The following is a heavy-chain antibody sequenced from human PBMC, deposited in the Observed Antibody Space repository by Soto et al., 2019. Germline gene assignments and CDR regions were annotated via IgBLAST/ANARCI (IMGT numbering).Heavy chain of an antibody. J-gene: IGHJ4*02. D-gene: IGHD6-6*01. CDR2: ISSSGSTI. CDR1: GFTFSDYY. V-gene: IGHV3-11*01. CDR3: ARDGEQLVSRATYYFDY. Sequence: PGESLKISCAASGFTFSDYYMSWIRQAPGKGLEWVSYISSSGSTIYYADSVKGRFTISRDNAKNSLYLQMNSLRAEDTAVYYCARDGEQLVSRATYYFDYWGQGTLVTVSS.